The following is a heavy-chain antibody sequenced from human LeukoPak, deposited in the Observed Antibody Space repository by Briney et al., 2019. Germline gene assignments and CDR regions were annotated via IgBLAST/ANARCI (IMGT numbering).Heavy chain of an antibody. CDR1: GFTFSSYA. D-gene: IGHD5-24*01. J-gene: IGHJ4*02. V-gene: IGHV3-30-3*01. Sequence: GGSLRLSCAASGFTFSSYAMHWVRQAPGKGLEWVAVISYDGSNKYYADSVKGRFTISRDNSKNTLYLQMNSLRAEDTAVYYCARDCGDGYNLLGYFDYWGQGTLVTVSS. CDR2: ISYDGSNK. CDR3: ARDCGDGYNLLGYFDY.